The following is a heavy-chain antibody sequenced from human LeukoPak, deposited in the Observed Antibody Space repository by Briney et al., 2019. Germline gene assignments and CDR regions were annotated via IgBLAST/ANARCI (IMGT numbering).Heavy chain of an antibody. D-gene: IGHD4-17*01. Sequence: GGTLRLSCAASGFTFSSYVMSWVRQAPGKGREWVSAISGSGGRTYYADSVKGRFTISRDNSKNTLYLQMNSLRAEDTAVYYCAKTPYHDYGDYVDYWGQGTLVTVSS. CDR2: ISGSGGRT. J-gene: IGHJ4*02. CDR3: AKTPYHDYGDYVDY. CDR1: GFTFSSYV. V-gene: IGHV3-23*01.